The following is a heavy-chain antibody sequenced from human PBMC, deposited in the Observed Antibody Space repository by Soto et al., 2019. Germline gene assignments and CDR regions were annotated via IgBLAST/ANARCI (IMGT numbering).Heavy chain of an antibody. CDR1: GFIFSDYF. CDR2: TRNKANRYSP. Sequence: GGSLGLSCAASGFIFSDYFMDWVRQVPGKGLEWVGRTRNKANRYSPEYAPSVKGRFTISRHDLDDSMYLQMNSLKTEDTAVYYCARDTGGSYDYWGQGALVTVSS. V-gene: IGHV3-72*01. CDR3: ARDTGGSYDY. J-gene: IGHJ4*02. D-gene: IGHD1-26*01.